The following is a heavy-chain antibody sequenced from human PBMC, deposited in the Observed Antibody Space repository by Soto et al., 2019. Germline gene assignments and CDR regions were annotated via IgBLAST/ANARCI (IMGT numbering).Heavy chain of an antibody. Sequence: SETLSLTCTVSGGSISSSSYYWGWIRQPPGKGLEGIGIIYYSGSTYYNPSLKSRVTISVDTSKNQFSLKLSSVTAADTAVYYCARWGTYYYGSGSYDYWGQGTLVTVSS. J-gene: IGHJ4*02. CDR1: GGSISSSSYY. V-gene: IGHV4-39*01. CDR2: IYYSGST. CDR3: ARWGTYYYGSGSYDY. D-gene: IGHD3-10*01.